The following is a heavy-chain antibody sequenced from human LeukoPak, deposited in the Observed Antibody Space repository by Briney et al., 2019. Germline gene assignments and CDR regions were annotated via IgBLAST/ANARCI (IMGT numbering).Heavy chain of an antibody. D-gene: IGHD1-26*01. V-gene: IGHV1-8*01. J-gene: IGHJ5*02. CDR1: GYTFTSYD. CDR3: ARDNSVGDVAWWFDP. Sequence: GASVKVSCKASGYTFTSYDINWVRQATGQGLEWMGWMNPNTGNTGYAQKFQGRVTMTRDTSISTDYMELSSLRSEDTAVYYCARDNSVGDVAWWFDPWGQGTLVTVSS. CDR2: MNPNTGNT.